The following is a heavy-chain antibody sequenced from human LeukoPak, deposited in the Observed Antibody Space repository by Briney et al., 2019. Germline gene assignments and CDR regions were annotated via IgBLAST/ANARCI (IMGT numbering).Heavy chain of an antibody. V-gene: IGHV1-46*01. J-gene: IGHJ6*02. CDR1: GYTFTSYY. D-gene: IGHD2-2*01. Sequence: GASVKVSCKASGYTFTSYYMHWVRQAPGQGLEWMGIINPSGGSTSYAQKFQGRVTMTGDTSTSTVYTELSSLRSEDTAVYYCAREYCSSTSCYRFNFYYYYGMDVWGQGTTVTVSS. CDR3: AREYCSSTSCYRFNFYYYYGMDV. CDR2: INPSGGST.